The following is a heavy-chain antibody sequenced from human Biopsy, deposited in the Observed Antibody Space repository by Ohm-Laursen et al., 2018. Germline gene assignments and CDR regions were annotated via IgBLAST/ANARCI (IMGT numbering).Heavy chain of an antibody. Sequence: SLRLSCAASGFTFSSYWMNRVRQVPGKGLVWVATINKDGSTLQYVDSVRGRFTISRDNAKQSVHLQMNSLRAEDTAVYYCVTEVGGVSSWYNNWGQGTLVTVSS. CDR3: VTEVGGVSSWYNN. J-gene: IGHJ4*02. D-gene: IGHD6-13*01. CDR1: GFTFSSYW. CDR2: INKDGSTL. V-gene: IGHV3-74*03.